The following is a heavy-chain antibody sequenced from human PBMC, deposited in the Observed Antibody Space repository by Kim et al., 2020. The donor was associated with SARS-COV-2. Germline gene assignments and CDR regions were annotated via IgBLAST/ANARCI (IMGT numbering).Heavy chain of an antibody. V-gene: IGHV1-69*13. CDR1: GDNFGTYA. J-gene: IGHJ4*02. Sequence: SVKVSCKASGDNFGTYAISWVRQAPGQGLEMMGGIIPVFGTSRYAQKFQGRLTIPADESTSTGYMELTSLTSDDTAMYYCARAGGAGQLDYWGQGTLVTVSA. CDR2: IIPVFGTS. CDR3: ARAGGAGQLDY. D-gene: IGHD1-26*01.